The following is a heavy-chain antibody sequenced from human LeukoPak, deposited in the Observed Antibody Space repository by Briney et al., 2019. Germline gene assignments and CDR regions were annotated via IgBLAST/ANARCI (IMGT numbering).Heavy chain of an antibody. J-gene: IGHJ6*03. Sequence: ASVKVSCKASGYTFTGYYMHWVRQAPGQGLEWMGWISAYNGNTNYAQKLQGRVTMTTDTSTSTAYMELRSLRSDDTAVYYCAIDYLPTRDFWSGYYYYYYYYMDVWGKGTTVTVSS. D-gene: IGHD3-3*01. CDR3: AIDYLPTRDFWSGYYYYYYYYMDV. V-gene: IGHV1-18*04. CDR2: ISAYNGNT. CDR1: GYTFTGYY.